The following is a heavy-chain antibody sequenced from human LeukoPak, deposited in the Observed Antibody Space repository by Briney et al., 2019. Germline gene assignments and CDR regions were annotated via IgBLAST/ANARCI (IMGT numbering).Heavy chain of an antibody. CDR2: ISAYNGNT. D-gene: IGHD4-17*01. CDR1: GYTFTSYG. Sequence: ASVKVSCKASGYTFTSYGISWVRQAPGQGLEWMGWISAYNGNTNYAQKLQGRVTMTTDTSTSTAYMELRSLRSDDTAVCYCARDLRADDYGDYVFDYWGQGTLVTVSS. J-gene: IGHJ4*02. CDR3: ARDLRADDYGDYVFDY. V-gene: IGHV1-18*01.